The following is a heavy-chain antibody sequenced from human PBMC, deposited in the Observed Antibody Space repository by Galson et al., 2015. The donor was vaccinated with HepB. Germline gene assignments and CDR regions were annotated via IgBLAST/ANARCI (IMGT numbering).Heavy chain of an antibody. CDR1: GFTFGTYA. V-gene: IGHV3-30*04. Sequence: SLRLSCAASGFTFGTYAMHWVRQAPGKGLEWVALISFDGSKKYYTGSVKGRFTISRDNSRNTLSLQMNSLTIEDTAVYYCTRARVKWEMFNSDYWGQGALVTVSS. D-gene: IGHD1-26*01. CDR2: ISFDGSKK. CDR3: TRARVKWEMFNSDY. J-gene: IGHJ4*02.